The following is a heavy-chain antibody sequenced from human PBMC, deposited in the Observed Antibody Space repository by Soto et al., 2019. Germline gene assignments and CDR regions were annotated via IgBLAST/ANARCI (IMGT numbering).Heavy chain of an antibody. Sequence: SVKVSCKASGGTFSSYAISWVRQAPGQGLEWMGGIIPIFGTANYAQKFQGRVTITADESTSTAYMELSSLRSEDTAVYYCARSSEFPDSSGSYYCDYWGQGTLVTVSS. CDR2: IIPIFGTA. V-gene: IGHV1-69*13. J-gene: IGHJ4*02. CDR3: ARSSEFPDSSGSYYCDY. D-gene: IGHD3-22*01. CDR1: GGTFSSYA.